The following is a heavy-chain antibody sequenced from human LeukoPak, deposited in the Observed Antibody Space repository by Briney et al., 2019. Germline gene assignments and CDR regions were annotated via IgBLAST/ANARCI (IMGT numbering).Heavy chain of an antibody. CDR1: GFTFSNYE. V-gene: IGHV3-48*03. CDR2: ISFSGNTI. Sequence: GGSLRLSCAASGFTFSNYEMNWVRQAPGKGLEWVSYISFSGNTIYYADSVKGRFTISRVDAKNSLYLQMNSLRVEDTAVYYCASSMVTTESYWGQGTLVTVSS. CDR3: ASSMVTTESY. D-gene: IGHD4-17*01. J-gene: IGHJ4*02.